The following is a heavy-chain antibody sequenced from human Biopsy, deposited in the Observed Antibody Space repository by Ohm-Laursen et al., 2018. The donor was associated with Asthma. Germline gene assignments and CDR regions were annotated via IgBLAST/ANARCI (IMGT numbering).Heavy chain of an antibody. D-gene: IGHD3-10*01. CDR1: GYTFNSAG. Sequence: GATVKISRKTSGYTFNSAGITWVRQAPGQGLEWMGWISVYNGNTKVAQKLQDRVTMITDTSTSTAYMELRSLRSGDTAVYFCARAVDYSHYYGIDVWGQGTTVTVS. CDR3: ARAVDYSHYYGIDV. CDR2: ISVYNGNT. J-gene: IGHJ6*02. V-gene: IGHV1-18*01.